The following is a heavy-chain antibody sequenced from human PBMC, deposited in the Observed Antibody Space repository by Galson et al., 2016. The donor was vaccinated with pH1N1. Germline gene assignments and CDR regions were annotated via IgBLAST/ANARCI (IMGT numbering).Heavy chain of an antibody. D-gene: IGHD3-16*01. CDR3: VGIKGGALDI. J-gene: IGHJ3*02. V-gene: IGHV1-46*01. CDR1: AYTFTFYY. Sequence: SVKVSCKASAYTFTFYYIHWVRQAPGQGLEWMGIIDPGSGGTNYKLKFQGRVTMTRDTSTSTVYMELITLISEDTTMYYCVGIKGGALDIWGQGTKVIVSS. CDR2: IDPGSGGT.